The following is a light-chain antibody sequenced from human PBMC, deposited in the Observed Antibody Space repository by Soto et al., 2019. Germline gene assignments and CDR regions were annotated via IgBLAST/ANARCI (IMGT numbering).Light chain of an antibody. CDR2: DVS. CDR1: QSISSW. J-gene: IGKJ1*01. V-gene: IGKV1-5*01. Sequence: DIQMTQSPSTLSASVGDRVTITCRASQSISSWLSWYQQKPGKAPKLLIYDVSSLESGLPSRFSGSGSGTEFPLTISRLQPDDFATYYCQQNNSYSRTFGQGTKVDIK. CDR3: QQNNSYSRT.